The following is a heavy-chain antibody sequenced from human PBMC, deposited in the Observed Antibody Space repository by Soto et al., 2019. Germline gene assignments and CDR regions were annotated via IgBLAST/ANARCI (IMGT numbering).Heavy chain of an antibody. V-gene: IGHV1-69*13. CDR1: GGTFSSYA. CDR3: ARDLPSIVGANGYYGMDV. J-gene: IGHJ6*02. CDR2: IIPIFGTA. Sequence: SVKVSCKASGGTFSSYAISWVRQAPGQGLEWMGGIIPIFGTANYAQKFQGRVTITADESTSTAYMELSSLRSEDTAVYYCARDLPSIVGANGYYGMDVWGQGTTVTVSS. D-gene: IGHD1-26*01.